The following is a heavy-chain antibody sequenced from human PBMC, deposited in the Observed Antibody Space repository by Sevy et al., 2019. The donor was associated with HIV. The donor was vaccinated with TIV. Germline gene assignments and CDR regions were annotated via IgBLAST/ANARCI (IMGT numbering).Heavy chain of an antibody. CDR2: ISWNSGSI. D-gene: IGHD2-15*01. CDR3: AKGVVVAVIDAFDI. V-gene: IGHV3-9*01. Sequence: SLKISCVASGFTFDDYAMHWVRQAPGKGLEWVSGISWNSGSIGYADSVKGRFTISRDNAKNSLYLQMNSLRAEDTALYYCAKGVVVAVIDAFDIWGQGTMVTVSS. CDR1: GFTFDDYA. J-gene: IGHJ3*02.